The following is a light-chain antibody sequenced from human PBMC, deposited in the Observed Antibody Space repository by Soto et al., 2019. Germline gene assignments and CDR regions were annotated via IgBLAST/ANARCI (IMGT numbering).Light chain of an antibody. CDR2: AAS. CDR1: QSFSRN. CDR3: LQYNNWPA. V-gene: IGKV3-15*01. Sequence: EVGLPLCPGRISLSSGDEEKLSCSASQSFSRNYLAWYQQKPGQAPRLLIYAASTRATGIPARFSGSGSGTEFTLTISSRQSGYFAVYYCLQYNNWPACGQGTKVDIK. J-gene: IGKJ1*01.